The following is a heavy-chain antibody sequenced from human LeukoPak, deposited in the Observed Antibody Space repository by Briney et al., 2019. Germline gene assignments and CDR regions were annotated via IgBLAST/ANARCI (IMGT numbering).Heavy chain of an antibody. CDR2: ISSSGSTI. D-gene: IGHD3-10*01. Sequence: PGGSLRLSCAASGFTFSSYEMNWARQAPGKGLEWVSYISSSGSTIYYADSVKGRFTISRDNAKNSLYLQMNSLRAEDTAVYYCASSYGSGSRNGYYYYGMDVWGQGTTVTVSS. J-gene: IGHJ6*02. V-gene: IGHV3-48*03. CDR3: ASSYGSGSRNGYYYYGMDV. CDR1: GFTFSSYE.